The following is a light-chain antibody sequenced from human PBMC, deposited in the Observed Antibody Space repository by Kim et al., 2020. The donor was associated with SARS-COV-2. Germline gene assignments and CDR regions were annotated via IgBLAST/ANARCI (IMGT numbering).Light chain of an antibody. CDR1: QSVLSRY. J-gene: IGKJ3*01. Sequence: SPGESAPLSCKARQSVLSRYLASYQPKTGQAPRLLISGASNRATAIPDRFSGSGSGTDFTLTISRLEPEDFVVYYCQHYGTSPFTFGPGTKVDIK. V-gene: IGKV3-20*01. CDR3: QHYGTSPFT. CDR2: GAS.